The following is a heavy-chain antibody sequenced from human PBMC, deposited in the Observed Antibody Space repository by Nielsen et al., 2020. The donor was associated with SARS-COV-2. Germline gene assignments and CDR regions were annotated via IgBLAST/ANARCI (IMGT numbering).Heavy chain of an antibody. D-gene: IGHD3-3*01. CDR1: GFTFSSYA. V-gene: IGHV3-23*01. CDR2: ISGSGGST. Sequence: GGSLRLSCAASGFTFSSYAMSWVRQAPGKGLEWVSAISGSGGSTYYADSVKGRFTISRDNSKNTLYLQMNSLRAEDTAVYYCAKDMYYDFWSGYHSWGQGTLVTVSS. J-gene: IGHJ4*02. CDR3: AKDMYYDFWSGYHS.